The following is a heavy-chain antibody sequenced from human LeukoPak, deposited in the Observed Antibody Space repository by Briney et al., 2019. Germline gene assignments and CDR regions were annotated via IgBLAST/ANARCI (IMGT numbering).Heavy chain of an antibody. Sequence: GGSLRLSCAASGFTFSSYNMNWVRQAPGKGLEWISYIEISSGNTKYADSVKGRFTISGDKAKNSVYLQMNSLRVEDTAVYYCARDTKYAFDNWGQGTLVTVSS. V-gene: IGHV3-48*01. J-gene: IGHJ4*02. CDR1: GFTFSSYN. CDR2: IEISSGNT. D-gene: IGHD2-2*01. CDR3: ARDTKYAFDN.